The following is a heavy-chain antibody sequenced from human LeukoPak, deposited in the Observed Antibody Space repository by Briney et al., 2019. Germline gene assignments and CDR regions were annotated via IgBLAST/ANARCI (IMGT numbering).Heavy chain of an antibody. V-gene: IGHV1-2*02. CDR3: ARKYYDFWSGYYYYYYMDV. CDR2: INPNSGGT. CDR1: GYTFTGYY. D-gene: IGHD3-3*01. Sequence: ASVKVSCKASGYTFTGYYMHWVRQAPGQGLEWMGWINPNSGGTNYAQKFQGRVTMTRDTSISTAYMELSRLRSDDTAVYYCARKYYDFWSGYYYYYYMDVWGKGTTVNVSS. J-gene: IGHJ6*03.